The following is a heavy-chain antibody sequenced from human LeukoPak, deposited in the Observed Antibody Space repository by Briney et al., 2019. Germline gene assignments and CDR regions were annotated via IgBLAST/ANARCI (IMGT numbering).Heavy chain of an antibody. D-gene: IGHD2-15*01. CDR3: AKFDNRMVGAASFNY. CDR1: GFTFSSSS. J-gene: IGHJ4*02. Sequence: GGSLRLSCAASGFTFSSSSMNWVRQAPGKGLEWVSSISSSNSYIYYADSVKGRFTISRDNAKNSLYLQMNSLRAEDTAVYYCAKFDNRMVGAASFNYWGQGTLVTVSS. V-gene: IGHV3-21*01. CDR2: ISSSNSYI.